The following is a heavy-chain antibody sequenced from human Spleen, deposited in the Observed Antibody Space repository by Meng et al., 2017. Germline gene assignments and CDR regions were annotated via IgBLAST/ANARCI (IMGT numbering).Heavy chain of an antibody. V-gene: IGHV3-30*04. J-gene: IGHJ4*02. D-gene: IGHD1-26*01. Sequence: GESLKISCAASGFTFSSYAMHWVRQAPGKGLEWVAVISYDGSNKYYADSVKGRFTISRDNSKNTLYLQMNSLRAEDTAVYYCARDHYEGARPLDYWGQGTLVTVSS. CDR1: GFTFSSYA. CDR2: ISYDGSNK. CDR3: ARDHYEGARPLDY.